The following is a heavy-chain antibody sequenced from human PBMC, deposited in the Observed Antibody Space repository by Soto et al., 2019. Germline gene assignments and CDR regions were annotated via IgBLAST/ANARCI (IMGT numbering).Heavy chain of an antibody. CDR2: INPNSGGT. D-gene: IGHD2-2*02. CDR3: ARDRSYCSSTSCYIFYY. V-gene: IGHV1-2*02. CDR1: GYTFTGYY. Sequence: GASVKVSCKASGYTFTGYYMHWVRQAPGQGLEWMGWINPNSGGTNYAQKFQGRVTMTRDTSISTAYMELSRLRSDDTAVYYCARDRSYCSSTSCYIFYYWSQGTLVTVSS. J-gene: IGHJ4*02.